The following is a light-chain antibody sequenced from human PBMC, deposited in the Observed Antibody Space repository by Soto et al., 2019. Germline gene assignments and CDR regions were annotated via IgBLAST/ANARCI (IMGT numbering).Light chain of an antibody. CDR3: QDYASSPPGFT. V-gene: IGKV3-20*01. CDR1: QRVSSTY. CDR2: GAS. Sequence: EIVLTQSPGTLSLFPGERATLSCRASQRVSSTYFAWYRQKPGQPPRLLIYGASKRATGVPDRVSGSGSGTDFTLTINRLEPEDFAVYYCQDYASSPPGFTFGPGTTVDIK. J-gene: IGKJ3*01.